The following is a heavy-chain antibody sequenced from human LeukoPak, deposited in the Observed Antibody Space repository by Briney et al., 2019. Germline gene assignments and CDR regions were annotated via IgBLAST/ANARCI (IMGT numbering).Heavy chain of an antibody. J-gene: IGHJ3*02. CDR3: ARETFGTGTTSSAFDI. D-gene: IGHD1-7*01. Sequence: PGGSLGLSCAASGFTFSSYAMSWVRQAPGKGLEWVSAISGSGGSTYYADSVKGRFTISRDNSKNTLYLQMNSLRAEDTAVYYCARETFGTGTTSSAFDIWGQGTMVTVSS. CDR2: ISGSGGST. V-gene: IGHV3-23*01. CDR1: GFTFSSYA.